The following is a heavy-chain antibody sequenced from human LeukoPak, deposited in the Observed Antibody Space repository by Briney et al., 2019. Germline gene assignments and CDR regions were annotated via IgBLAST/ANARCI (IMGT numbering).Heavy chain of an antibody. V-gene: IGHV1-3*04. CDR3: ARDRATYYYDSSGYSDY. CDR2: INTGDGNT. CDR1: GYTFSTYP. D-gene: IGHD3-22*01. J-gene: IGHJ4*02. Sequence: ASVKVSCTASGYTFSTYPMNWVQQAPGQGLEWLGWINTGDGNTKYSQKFQGRVTITTDTSASTAYMELSVLRSEDTAVYYCARDRATYYYDSSGYSDYWGQGTLVTVSS.